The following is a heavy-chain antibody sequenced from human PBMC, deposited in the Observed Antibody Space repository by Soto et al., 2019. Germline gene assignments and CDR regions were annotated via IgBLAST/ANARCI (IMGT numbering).Heavy chain of an antibody. D-gene: IGHD6-13*01. CDR3: ARSPYTNSWYYFDY. CDR2: ISTYNGNT. V-gene: IGHV1-18*01. Sequence: QVQLVQSGAEVKKPGASVKVSCKTSGYTFTMYGISWVRQAPEQGLEWMGWISTYNGNTNSAQKFQGRVTMTTDTSTSTDYMELRSLRSDDTAVYYCARSPYTNSWYYFDYWGQGTLVTVSS. J-gene: IGHJ4*02. CDR1: GYTFTMYG.